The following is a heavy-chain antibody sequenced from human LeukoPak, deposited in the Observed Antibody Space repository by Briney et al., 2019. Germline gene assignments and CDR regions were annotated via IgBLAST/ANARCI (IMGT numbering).Heavy chain of an antibody. V-gene: IGHV4-38-2*01. CDR1: GYSISRGYY. J-gene: IGHJ4*02. CDR2: IYHIGST. CDR3: ARAGWIITSGIDY. D-gene: IGHD3-10*01. Sequence: SETLSLTCGVSGYSISRGYYWAWIRQPPGTGLEWIGTIYHIGSTYYTPPLGSRVTISVDTSKNEFSLNLKSVTAADTAVYYCARAGWIITSGIDYWGQGALVTVSS.